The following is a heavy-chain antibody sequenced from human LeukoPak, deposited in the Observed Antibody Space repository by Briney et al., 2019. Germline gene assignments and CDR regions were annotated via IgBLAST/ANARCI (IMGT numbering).Heavy chain of an antibody. J-gene: IGHJ6*02. D-gene: IGHD3-22*01. V-gene: IGHV4-34*01. Sequence: SETLSLTCAVYGGSFSGYYWSWIRQPPGKGLEWIGEINHSGSTNYNPSLKSRVTISVDTSKNQFSLKLSSVTAADTAVYYCARESGYYDSRGYPYYYYGMDVWGQGTTVTVSS. CDR3: ARESGYYDSRGYPYYYYGMDV. CDR2: INHSGST. CDR1: GGSFSGYY.